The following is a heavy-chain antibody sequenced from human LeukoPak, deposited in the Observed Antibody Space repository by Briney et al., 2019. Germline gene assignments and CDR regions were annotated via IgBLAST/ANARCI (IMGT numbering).Heavy chain of an antibody. Sequence: GGSLRLSCAATGFTFSSYEMYWARQAPGKGLEWLAYVSSTGSSTSYADSVKGRFTISRDNAKNSLFLEMNSLRAEDTAVYYCARDREASDDFNWFDPWGQGTLVTVSS. CDR3: ARDREASDDFNWFDP. CDR2: VSSTGSST. D-gene: IGHD3/OR15-3a*01. V-gene: IGHV3-48*03. CDR1: GFTFSSYE. J-gene: IGHJ5*02.